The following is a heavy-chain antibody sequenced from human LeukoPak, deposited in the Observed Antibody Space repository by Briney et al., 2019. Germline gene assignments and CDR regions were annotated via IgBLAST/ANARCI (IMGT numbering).Heavy chain of an antibody. Sequence: PGGSLRLSCSASGFPFSAFTMHWVRLAAGKTLENVAAITTNGGTTYYADSVKGRISISIDNSKNILYLQMSSLRPEYTAVYYCVKPSSTGSWYDYWGQGTLVTVSS. CDR3: VKPSSTGSWYDY. CDR2: ITTNGGTT. V-gene: IGHV3-64D*09. J-gene: IGHJ4*02. CDR1: GFPFSAFT. D-gene: IGHD6-13*01.